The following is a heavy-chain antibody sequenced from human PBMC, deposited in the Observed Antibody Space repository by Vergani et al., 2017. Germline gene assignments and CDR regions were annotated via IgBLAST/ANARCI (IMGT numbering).Heavy chain of an antibody. Sequence: QVQLVQSGAEVKKPGASVKVSCKASGYTLTELSMHWVRQAPGKGLEWMGGFDPEDGETIYAQKFQGRVTMTEDTSTDTAYMELSSLRSEDTAVYYCAKTEPPLDIVVVPAATTERWFDPWGQGTLVTVSS. CDR1: GYTLTELS. CDR3: AKTEPPLDIVVVPAATTERWFDP. V-gene: IGHV1-24*01. CDR2: FDPEDGET. J-gene: IGHJ5*02. D-gene: IGHD2-2*03.